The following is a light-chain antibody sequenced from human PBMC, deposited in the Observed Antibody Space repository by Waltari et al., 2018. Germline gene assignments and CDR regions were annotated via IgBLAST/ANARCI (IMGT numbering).Light chain of an antibody. Sequence: QSALTQPPSASGSPGQSVIISCTGTGSRGSVPWYQQPPGKAPKLLIYEVSKRPSGVPDRFSGSKSGNTASLTVSGLQAEDEGDYYCSSDAVSNNFYDFGSGTKVTVL. CDR1: GSRGS. CDR2: EVS. V-gene: IGLV2-8*01. J-gene: IGLJ1*01. CDR3: SSDAVSNNFYD.